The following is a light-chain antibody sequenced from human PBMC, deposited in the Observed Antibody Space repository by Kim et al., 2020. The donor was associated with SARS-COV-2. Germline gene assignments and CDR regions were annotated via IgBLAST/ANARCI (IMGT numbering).Light chain of an antibody. CDR1: QSVRSTY. J-gene: IGKJ2*01. Sequence: LSPGERVTLSCRASQSVRSTYFAWYQQKPGQAPRLLIFDVFIRATGIPDRFSGGGSGTDFTLTISRLEPEDSAVYYCQQYDHSPVTFGQGTKLEIK. V-gene: IGKV3-20*01. CDR3: QQYDHSPVT. CDR2: DVF.